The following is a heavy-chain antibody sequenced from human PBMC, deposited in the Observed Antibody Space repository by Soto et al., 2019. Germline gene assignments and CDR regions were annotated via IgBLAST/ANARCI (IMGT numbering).Heavy chain of an antibody. CDR2: INHSGST. CDR1: GGSFSGYY. Sequence: SETLSLTCAVYGGSFSGYYWSWIRQPPGKGLEWIGEINHSGSTNYNPSLKSRVTISVDTSKNQFSLKLSSVTAADTAVYYCARGRMGVLIVYAIPPHYLMDVSGKGTTVTGSS. J-gene: IGHJ6*03. D-gene: IGHD2-8*01. CDR3: ARGRMGVLIVYAIPPHYLMDV. V-gene: IGHV4-34*01.